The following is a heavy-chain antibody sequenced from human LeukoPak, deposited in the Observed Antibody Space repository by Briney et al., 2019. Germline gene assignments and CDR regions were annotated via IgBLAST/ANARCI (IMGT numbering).Heavy chain of an antibody. J-gene: IGHJ6*03. D-gene: IGHD3-9*01. CDR3: ARGALRYFDWLKKDYYYMDV. V-gene: IGHV4-39*07. Sequence: PSETLSLTCTVSGGSISITSYYWGWIRQPPGKGLEWIGSMYSSGSTYYNPSLKSRVTISVDTSKNQFSLRLSSVTAADTAVYYCARGALRYFDWLKKDYYYMDVWGKGTTVTISS. CDR1: GGSISITSYY. CDR2: MYSSGST.